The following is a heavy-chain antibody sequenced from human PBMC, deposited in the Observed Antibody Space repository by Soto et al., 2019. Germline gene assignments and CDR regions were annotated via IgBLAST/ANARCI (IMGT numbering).Heavy chain of an antibody. Sequence: PGGSLRLSCAASGFTFSSYWMSWVRQAPGKGLEWVANIKQDGSEKYYVDSGKGRFTISRDNAKNSLYLQMNSLRAEDTAVYYCAREGWDIVVLVAATDDWYFDLWGRGTLVTVSS. J-gene: IGHJ2*01. CDR1: GFTFSSYW. CDR2: IKQDGSEK. CDR3: AREGWDIVVLVAATDDWYFDL. D-gene: IGHD2-15*01. V-gene: IGHV3-7*05.